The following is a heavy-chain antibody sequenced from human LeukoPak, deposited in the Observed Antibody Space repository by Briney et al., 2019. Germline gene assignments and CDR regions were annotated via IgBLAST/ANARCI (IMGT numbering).Heavy chain of an antibody. CDR2: IYSSGST. CDR1: GGSISSYS. V-gene: IGHV4-4*07. D-gene: IGHD6-13*01. J-gene: IGHJ4*02. Sequence: PSETLSLTCTVSGGSISSYSWNWIRQPAGKGLEWIGHIYSSGSTNYNPSLKSRVTMSVDTSKNQFSLKLSSVTAADTAVYYCARGAAAAAYDYWGQGTLVTVSS. CDR3: ARGAAAAAYDY.